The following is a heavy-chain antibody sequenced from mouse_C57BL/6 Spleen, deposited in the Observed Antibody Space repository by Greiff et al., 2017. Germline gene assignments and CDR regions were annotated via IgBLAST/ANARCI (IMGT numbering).Heavy chain of an antibody. Sequence: EVQLQQSGPELVKPGASVKIPCKASGYTFTDYNMDWVKQSHGKSLEWIGDINPNNGGTIYNQKFKGKATLTVDKSSSTAYMELRSLTSEDTAVYYCARSRDYRGYFDVWGTGTTVTVSS. D-gene: IGHD2-4*01. V-gene: IGHV1-18*01. CDR3: ARSRDYRGYFDV. J-gene: IGHJ1*03. CDR2: INPNNGGT. CDR1: GYTFTDYN.